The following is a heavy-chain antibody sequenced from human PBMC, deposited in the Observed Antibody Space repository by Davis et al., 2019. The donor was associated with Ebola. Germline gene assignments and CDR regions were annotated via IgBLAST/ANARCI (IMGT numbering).Heavy chain of an antibody. CDR1: GYTFIRYY. Sequence: ASVKVSCKASGYTFIRYYMHWVRQAPGQGLEWMGIINPTGGSTSYAQQFQGRVTMTRDTSTSTVYMELSSLRSEDTAVYYCARLRFLEWFPAGAFDIWGQGTMVTVSS. CDR3: ARLRFLEWFPAGAFDI. CDR2: INPTGGST. D-gene: IGHD3-3*01. J-gene: IGHJ3*02. V-gene: IGHV1-46*03.